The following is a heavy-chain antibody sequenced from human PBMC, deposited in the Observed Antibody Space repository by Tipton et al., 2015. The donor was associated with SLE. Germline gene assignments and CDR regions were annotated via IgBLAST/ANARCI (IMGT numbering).Heavy chain of an antibody. V-gene: IGHV4-59*01. CDR3: ARSRDDYGSGNYWDAFEI. CDR1: GGSINNYY. D-gene: IGHD4-17*01. J-gene: IGHJ3*02. Sequence: TLSLTCTVSGGSINNYYWSWIRQPPGKGLEWIGYIYSSGRIDYNPPLKSRVTMSIDTSRTHFSLRLTSVSAADTAIYYCARSRDDYGSGNYWDAFEIWGQGTTVIVSS. CDR2: IYSSGRI.